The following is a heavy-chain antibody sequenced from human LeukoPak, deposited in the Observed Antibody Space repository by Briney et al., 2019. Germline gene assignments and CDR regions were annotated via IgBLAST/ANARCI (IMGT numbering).Heavy chain of an antibody. CDR3: AKARLAVADYYYGMDV. CDR1: GFTFSSYA. V-gene: IGHV3-23*01. D-gene: IGHD6-19*01. J-gene: IGHJ6*02. CDR2: ISGSGGST. Sequence: PGGSLRLSCAASGFTFSSYAMSWVRQAPGKGLEWVPAISGSGGSTYYADSVKGRFTISRDNSRNTLYLQMTSLRAEDTAVYYCAKARLAVADYYYGMDVWGQGTTVTVSS.